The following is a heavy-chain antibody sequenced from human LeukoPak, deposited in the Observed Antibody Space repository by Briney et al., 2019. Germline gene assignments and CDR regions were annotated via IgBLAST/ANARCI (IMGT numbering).Heavy chain of an antibody. V-gene: IGHV1-3*03. Sequence: ASVKVSCRASGYTFANYAIHWVRQAPGQRFEWMGWINVGNGHIKYSQEFQGRIAITRDTSATTAYMELSSLRSEDMALYYCARGRGTPNTDRDFYYYYYMDVWGTGTTVTVSS. CDR1: GYTFANYA. J-gene: IGHJ6*03. CDR2: INVGNGHI. D-gene: IGHD2-2*02. CDR3: ARGRGTPNTDRDFYYYYYMDV.